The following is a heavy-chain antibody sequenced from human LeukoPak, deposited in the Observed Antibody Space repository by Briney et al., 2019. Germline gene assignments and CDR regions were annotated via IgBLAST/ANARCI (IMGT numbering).Heavy chain of an antibody. CDR1: GGSISSGSYY. J-gene: IGHJ6*03. D-gene: IGHD1-26*01. CDR2: IYYSGST. Sequence: SETLSLTCTVSGGSISSGSYYWGWIRQPPGKGLEWIGSIYYSGSTYYNPSLKSRVTISVDTSKNQFSLKLSSVTAADTTVYYCARQGSGSYYWYYYYMDVWGKGTTVTISS. CDR3: ARQGSGSYYWYYYYMDV. V-gene: IGHV4-39*01.